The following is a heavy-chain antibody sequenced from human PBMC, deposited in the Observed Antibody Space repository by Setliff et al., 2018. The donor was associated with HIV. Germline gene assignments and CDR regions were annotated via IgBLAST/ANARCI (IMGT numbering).Heavy chain of an antibody. Sequence: PGESLKISCQGSGYTFNNFWIGWVRQMPGKGLEWMGIIYPSGSIAKYNPSFQGLVTFSVNKSINTAFLQWNSLKASDSAMYYCARHKSGCCGGGCYSTPGCWYFDYWGQGTLVTISS. CDR1: GYTFNNFW. CDR2: IYPSGSIA. J-gene: IGHJ4*02. V-gene: IGHV5-51*01. CDR3: ARHKSGCCGGGCYSTPGCWYFDY. D-gene: IGHD2-21*02.